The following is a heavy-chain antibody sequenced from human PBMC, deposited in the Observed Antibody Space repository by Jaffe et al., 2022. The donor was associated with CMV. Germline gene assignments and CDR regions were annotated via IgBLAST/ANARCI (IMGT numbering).Heavy chain of an antibody. D-gene: IGHD6-19*01. CDR2: IWYDGSNK. V-gene: IGHV3-33*08. CDR1: GFTFSSYG. J-gene: IGHJ4*02. Sequence: QVQLVESGGGVVQPGRSLRLSCAASGFTFSSYGMHWVRQAPGKGLEWVAVIWYDGSNKYYADSVKGRFTISRDNSKNTLYLQMNSLRAEDTAVYYCARDGGGGWYHFDYWGQGTLVTVSS. CDR3: ARDGGGGWYHFDY.